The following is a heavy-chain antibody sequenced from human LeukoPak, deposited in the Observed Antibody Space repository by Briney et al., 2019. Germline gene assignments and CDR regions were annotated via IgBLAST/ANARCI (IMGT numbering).Heavy chain of an antibody. D-gene: IGHD6-13*01. CDR3: ARFGAAAADY. Sequence: ASVKVSCKVSGYTLTELSMHWVRQAPGKGLEWMGGFDPEDGETIYAQKFQGRVTMTRDTSISTAYMELSRLRSDDTAVYYCARFGAAAADYWGQGTLVTVSS. CDR1: GYTLTELS. J-gene: IGHJ4*02. V-gene: IGHV1-24*01. CDR2: FDPEDGET.